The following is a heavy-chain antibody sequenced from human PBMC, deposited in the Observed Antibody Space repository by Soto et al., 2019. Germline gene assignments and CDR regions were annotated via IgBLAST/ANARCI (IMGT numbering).Heavy chain of an antibody. D-gene: IGHD2-15*01. Sequence: EVQLVESGGGLVQPGRSLRLSCAASGFTFDDYAMHWVRQAPGKGLEWVSGISWNSGSIGYADSVKGRFTISRDNAKNSLYLQMNSLRAEDTALYYCAKGQIGYCSGGSCYSFYYWCQGTLVTVSS. CDR3: AKGQIGYCSGGSCYSFYY. CDR2: ISWNSGSI. CDR1: GFTFDDYA. V-gene: IGHV3-9*01. J-gene: IGHJ4*02.